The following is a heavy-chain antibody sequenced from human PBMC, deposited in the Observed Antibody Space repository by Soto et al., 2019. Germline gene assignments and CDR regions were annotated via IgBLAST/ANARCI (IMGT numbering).Heavy chain of an antibody. CDR2: ISYDGSNK. D-gene: IGHD3-10*01. V-gene: IGHV3-30*03. J-gene: IGHJ4*02. Sequence: QVPLVESGGGVVQPGRSLRLSCAASGFPFTTYGMHWVREGPGKGLEWVAVISYDGSNKYYADSVKGRFTISRDNSKNTLYLHMNSLRPEDTALYYCVGGQYYFDYRGQGTLVTVSS. CDR3: VGGQYYFDY. CDR1: GFPFTTYG.